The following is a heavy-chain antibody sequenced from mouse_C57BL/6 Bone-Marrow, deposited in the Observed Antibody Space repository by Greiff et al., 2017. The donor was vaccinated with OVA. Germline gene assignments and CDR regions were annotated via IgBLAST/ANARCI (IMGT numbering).Heavy chain of an antibody. CDR1: GYSITSDYY. D-gene: IGHD1-3*01. CDR3: ARGLRFAY. V-gene: IGHV3-6*01. CDR2: ISYDGSN. Sequence: EVQVVESGPGLVKPSQSLSLTCSVTGYSITSDYYWNWIRQFPGNKLEWMGYISYDGSNNYNPSLKNRISITRDTSKNQFYLKLNSVTTEDTATYYCARGLRFAYWGQGTLVTVSS. J-gene: IGHJ3*01.